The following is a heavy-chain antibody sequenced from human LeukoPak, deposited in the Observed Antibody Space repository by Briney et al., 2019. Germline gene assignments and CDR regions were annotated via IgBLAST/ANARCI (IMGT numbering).Heavy chain of an antibody. J-gene: IGHJ4*02. D-gene: IGHD5-18*01. CDR3: GEENGFSYGRPIAY. CDR1: CGSFSCFF. Sequence: PETLSLTCPAYCGSFSCFFWGWIRQPPGKGPEWIGEINLSGSPHYHPSLKNRVPISVRTSKNQFSLKLGSGTGADTAVFLCGEENGFSYGRPIAYGGQGTLVTVP. CDR2: INLSGSP. V-gene: IGHV4-34*01.